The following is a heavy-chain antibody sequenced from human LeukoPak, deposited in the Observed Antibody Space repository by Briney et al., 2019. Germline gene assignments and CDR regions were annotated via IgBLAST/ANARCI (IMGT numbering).Heavy chain of an antibody. CDR3: AKPRAVGVNAFFDY. CDR2: VSGSGGST. V-gene: IGHV3-23*01. J-gene: IGHJ4*02. CDR1: GFTFSSYA. Sequence: QTGGSLRLSCAASGFTFSSYAMRWVRQAPGKGLEWVSSVSGSGGSTHYADSVKGRFTISRDNSKNTLYLQMNSLRAEDTAVYYCAKPRAVGVNAFFDYWGQGTLVTVSS.